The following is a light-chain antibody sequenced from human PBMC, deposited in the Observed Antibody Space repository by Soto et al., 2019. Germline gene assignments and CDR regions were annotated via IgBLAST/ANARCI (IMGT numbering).Light chain of an antibody. CDR3: QLHIQWPLT. CDR2: DAS. Sequence: EIVMTQSTATLSLSPGERATLSCRASQSVGSYLVWYQQKPGQAHRLLIYDASNRVTGIPARFTGSGSGTVFILTISSLEPEDFAVYYCQLHIQWPLTFVGGTKVESK. V-gene: IGKV3-11*01. J-gene: IGKJ4*01. CDR1: QSVGSY.